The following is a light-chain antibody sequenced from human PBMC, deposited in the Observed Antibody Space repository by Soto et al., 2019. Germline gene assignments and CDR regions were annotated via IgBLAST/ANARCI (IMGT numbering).Light chain of an antibody. CDR3: QQYDNLPIT. Sequence: DIQMTQYPSSLSASVGDRATITCQASQDISNYLNWYQQKPGKAPKLLIYDASNLETGVPSRFSGSGSGTDFTFTISSLQPEDIATYYCQQYDNLPITFGQGTRLEI. CDR1: QDISNY. V-gene: IGKV1-33*01. CDR2: DAS. J-gene: IGKJ5*01.